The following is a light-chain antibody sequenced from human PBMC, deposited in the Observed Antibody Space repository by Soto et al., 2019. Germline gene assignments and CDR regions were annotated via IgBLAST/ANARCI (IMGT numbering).Light chain of an antibody. J-gene: IGLJ3*02. Sequence: QSVLTQPASVSGSPGQSITISCTGTSSDVGGYDHVSWYQQHPGKAPKLIIYDVTVRPSGISRRFSGSKSDNTASLAVSGLHPEDEADYYYSSYTNKDTLLFGGGTKVTVL. CDR1: SSDVGGYDH. CDR3: SSYTNKDTLL. CDR2: DVT. V-gene: IGLV2-14*03.